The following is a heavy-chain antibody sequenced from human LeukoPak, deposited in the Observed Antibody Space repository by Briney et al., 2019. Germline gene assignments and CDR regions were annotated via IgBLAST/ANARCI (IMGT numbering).Heavy chain of an antibody. J-gene: IGHJ5*02. D-gene: IGHD3-22*01. CDR3: ARETYYDSSGGWFDP. CDR2: IWYDGSNK. V-gene: IGHV3-33*01. Sequence: GGSLRLSCAASGLTFSSYGMHWVRQAPGKGLEWVAVIWYDGSNKYYADSVKGRFTISRDNSKNTLYLQMNSLRAEDTAVYYCARETYYDSSGGWFDPWGQGTLVTVSS. CDR1: GLTFSSYG.